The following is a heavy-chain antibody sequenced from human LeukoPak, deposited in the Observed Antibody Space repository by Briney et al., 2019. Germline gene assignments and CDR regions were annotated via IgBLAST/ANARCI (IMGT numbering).Heavy chain of an antibody. Sequence: ASVKVSCKASGYTFTGYYMHWVRQAPGQGLEWMGWINPNSGGTNYAQKFQGRVTMTRDTSISTAYMELSRLRSDDTAVYYCARCPGYSSSLDFDYWGQGTLVTVSS. CDR3: ARCPGYSSSLDFDY. V-gene: IGHV1-2*02. D-gene: IGHD6-13*01. CDR2: INPNSGGT. J-gene: IGHJ4*02. CDR1: GYTFTGYY.